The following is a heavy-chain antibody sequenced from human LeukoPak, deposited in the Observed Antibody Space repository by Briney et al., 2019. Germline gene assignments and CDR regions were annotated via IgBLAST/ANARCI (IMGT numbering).Heavy chain of an antibody. CDR1: VGSISSYY. V-gene: IGHV4-59*01. Sequence: KPSETLSLTCTVSVGSISSYYWSRIRQPPGKGLEWIGYIYYSGTTYYNPSLKSRVTISLDMSKNHFSLKLSSVTAADTAVYYCARGPNYYNSFDSWGQGTLVTVSS. CDR2: IYYSGTT. J-gene: IGHJ4*02. D-gene: IGHD3-10*01. CDR3: ARGPNYYNSFDS.